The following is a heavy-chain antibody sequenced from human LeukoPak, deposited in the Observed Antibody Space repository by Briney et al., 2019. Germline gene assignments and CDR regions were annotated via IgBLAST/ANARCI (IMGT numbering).Heavy chain of an antibody. D-gene: IGHD3-3*01. Sequence: GGSLRLSCAASGFTFSSYAMSWVRQAPGKGLECASAISGGSADYADSVKGRFSISIDNSKNTLYLQMNSLRAEDTAVYYCAKDRSSRYDFWSGSLSHYYYYYMDVWGKGTTVTVSS. CDR3: AKDRSSRYDFWSGSLSHYYYYYMDV. CDR1: GFTFSSYA. V-gene: IGHV3-23*01. J-gene: IGHJ6*03. CDR2: ISGGSA.